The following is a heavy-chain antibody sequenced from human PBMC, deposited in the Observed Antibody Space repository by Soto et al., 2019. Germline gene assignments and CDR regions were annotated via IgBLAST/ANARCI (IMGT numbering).Heavy chain of an antibody. CDR3: ARDGLSSSSSFDY. Sequence: EVQLVQSGAEVTKPGESLKISCKASGYSFTDYWIGWVRQMPGKGLEWMGIIYPGDSDTKYSPSFQGQVTMSADKSISTAYLQWNSLKASDTAMYYCARDGLSSSSSFDYWGQGPLVTVSS. CDR1: GYSFTDYW. CDR2: IYPGDSDT. J-gene: IGHJ4*02. V-gene: IGHV5-51*01. D-gene: IGHD6-6*01.